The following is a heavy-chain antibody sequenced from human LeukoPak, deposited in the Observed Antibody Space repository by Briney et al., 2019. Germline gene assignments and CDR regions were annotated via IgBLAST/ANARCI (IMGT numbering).Heavy chain of an antibody. D-gene: IGHD3-10*01. Sequence: KPSETLSLTCTVSGGSISSYYWCWIREPPGEGVEWIGYIYYSGSTNYNPSLKSRLTISVDTSKNQVSLKLSSVTAADTAVYFCSSGSTPYGMDVWGQGTTVTVSS. J-gene: IGHJ6*02. CDR2: IYYSGST. V-gene: IGHV4-59*01. CDR1: GGSISSYY. CDR3: SSGSTPYGMDV.